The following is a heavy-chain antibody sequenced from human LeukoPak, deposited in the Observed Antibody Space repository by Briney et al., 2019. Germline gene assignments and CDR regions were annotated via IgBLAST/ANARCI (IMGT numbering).Heavy chain of an antibody. CDR1: GDSVTNDHYF. CDR3: VKDAPNGSVDF. J-gene: IGHJ4*02. V-gene: IGHV4-30-4*01. Sequence: SETLSLTCTVSGDSVTNDHYFWSWTRQPPGEGLEWIGYIYYTAGSYYNPSLRSRVTMSIDTSRNQFSLKLSSVTAADTAVYYCVKDAPNGSVDFWGRGTLVTVSS. D-gene: IGHD2-8*01. CDR2: IYYTAGS.